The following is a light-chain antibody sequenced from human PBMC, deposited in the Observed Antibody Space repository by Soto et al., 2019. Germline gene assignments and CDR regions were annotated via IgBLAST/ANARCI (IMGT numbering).Light chain of an antibody. CDR2: GAS. V-gene: IGKV3-15*01. CDR1: QSVSSN. CDR3: QQYNSWPPAYT. Sequence: EIVMTQSPATLSVSPGERATLSCRASQSVSSNLAWYQQKPGQAPRLLIYGASTRATGIPARFSGSGSGTEFTLTISSLQSEDFAVYYCQQYNSWPPAYTFGQGTKVDIK. J-gene: IGKJ2*01.